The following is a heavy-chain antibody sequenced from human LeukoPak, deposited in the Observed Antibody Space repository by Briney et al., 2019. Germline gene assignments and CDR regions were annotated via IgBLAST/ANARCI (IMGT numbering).Heavy chain of an antibody. D-gene: IGHD4-17*01. CDR2: INHSGST. Sequence: SETLSLTCAVYGGSFSGYYWSWIRQPPGKGLEWIGEINHSGSTNYNPSLKSRVTISVDTSKNQFSLKLSSVTAADTAVYYCARWSDDYGDYGFDYWGQGTLVTVSS. V-gene: IGHV4-34*01. J-gene: IGHJ4*02. CDR1: GGSFSGYY. CDR3: ARWSDDYGDYGFDY.